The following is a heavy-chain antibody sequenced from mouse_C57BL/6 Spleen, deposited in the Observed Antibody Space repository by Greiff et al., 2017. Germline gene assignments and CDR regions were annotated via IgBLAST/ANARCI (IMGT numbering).Heavy chain of an antibody. CDR1: GFNIKDTY. CDR3: ARRYEGYSYWYFEV. Sequence: EVQLQQSGAELVKPGASVKLSCTASGFNIKDTYMHWVKQRPEQGLEWIGRIDPANGNTKYAPQFQGKGTITADTSSNTAYLQLSLLTSVDTAIYYCARRYEGYSYWYFEVWGTGTTVTVSS. J-gene: IGHJ1*03. CDR2: IDPANGNT. V-gene: IGHV14-3*01. D-gene: IGHD2-3*01.